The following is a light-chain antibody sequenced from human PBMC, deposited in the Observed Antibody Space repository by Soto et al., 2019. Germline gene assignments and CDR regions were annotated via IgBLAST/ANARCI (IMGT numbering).Light chain of an antibody. CDR1: QSISSY. J-gene: IGKJ1*01. V-gene: IGKV1-39*01. CDR2: AAS. CDR3: QQSYSSPPT. Sequence: DIQMTQSPSSLSASVGDRVTITCRASQSISSYLNWYQQKPGKAPKLLIYAASSLQTGVPSRFSGSGSGTDFTLTIISLQPADFATYHCQQSYSSPPTFGQGTKVEIK.